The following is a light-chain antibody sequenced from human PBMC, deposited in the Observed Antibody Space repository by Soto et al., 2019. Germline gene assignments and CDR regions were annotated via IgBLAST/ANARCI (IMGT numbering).Light chain of an antibody. J-gene: IGLJ1*01. CDR2: DVS. Sequence: QSALTQPASVSGSPGQSITISCTGTSSDVGLYNYVSWYRHLPGKDPELIIYDVSNRPSGVSNRFSGSKSANTASLNISGLQAEDEADYYCNSYTSSGTYVFGTGTKVTVL. CDR3: NSYTSSGTYV. V-gene: IGLV2-14*03. CDR1: SSDVGLYNY.